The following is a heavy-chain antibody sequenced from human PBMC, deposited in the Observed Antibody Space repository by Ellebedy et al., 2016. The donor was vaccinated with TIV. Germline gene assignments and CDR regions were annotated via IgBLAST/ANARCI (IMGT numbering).Heavy chain of an antibody. V-gene: IGHV3-23*01. CDR1: GFTFSSYA. D-gene: IGHD3-3*01. CDR2: ITGSGSSGINT. CDR3: AKPRVTGDYDVWGMDV. Sequence: GGSLRLSXVASGFTFSSYAMTWVRQAPGRGLEWVSVITGSGSSGINTDYADSVTGRFTISRDNSKNTLYLQMNALRAEDTAVYYCAKPRVTGDYDVWGMDVWGQGTTVTVSS. J-gene: IGHJ6*02.